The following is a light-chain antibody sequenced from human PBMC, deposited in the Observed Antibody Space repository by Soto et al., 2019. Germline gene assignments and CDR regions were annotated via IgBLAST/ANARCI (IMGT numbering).Light chain of an antibody. J-gene: IGKJ1*01. CDR1: QSVSSN. CDR2: GAS. CDR3: QQYSIWRT. Sequence: IVLTQSPATLSVFPGERATLSCRASQSVSSNLAWYQQKPGQAPRLLIYGASTRATGIPARFSGSGSGTEFTLTISGLQSEDFAVYYCQQYSIWRTFGQGTKVDIK. V-gene: IGKV3-15*01.